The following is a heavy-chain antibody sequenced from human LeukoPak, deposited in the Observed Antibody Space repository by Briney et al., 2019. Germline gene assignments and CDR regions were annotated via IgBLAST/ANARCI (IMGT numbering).Heavy chain of an antibody. CDR3: ARKGGSYYYYYMDV. Sequence: SETLSLTCTVSGGSISSSSYYWGWLRQPPGKGLEWIGSIYYSGSTYYNPSLKSRVTISVDTSKNQFSLKLSSVTAADTAVYYCARKGGSYYYYYMDVWGKGTTVTVSS. CDR1: GGSISSSSYY. D-gene: IGHD1-26*01. CDR2: IYYSGST. V-gene: IGHV4-39*07. J-gene: IGHJ6*03.